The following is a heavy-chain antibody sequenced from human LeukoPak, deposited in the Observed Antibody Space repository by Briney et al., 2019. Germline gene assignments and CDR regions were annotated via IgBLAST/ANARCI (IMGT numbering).Heavy chain of an antibody. J-gene: IGHJ5*02. V-gene: IGHV4-39*07. D-gene: IGHD3-10*01. Sequence: ASETLSLTCTVSGGSISSSDYYWGWIRQPPGKGLEWIGEITHSGSTNYNPSLKSRVTISVDTSKNQFSLKLSSVTAADTAVYYCARGRIYGSGSYYERVRGSPYDPWGQGTLVTVSS. CDR1: GGSISSSDYY. CDR2: ITHSGST. CDR3: ARGRIYGSGSYYERVRGSPYDP.